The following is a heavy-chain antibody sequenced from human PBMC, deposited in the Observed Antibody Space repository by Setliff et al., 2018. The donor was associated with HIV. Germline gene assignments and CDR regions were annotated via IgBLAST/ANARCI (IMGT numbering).Heavy chain of an antibody. V-gene: IGHV1-2*02. CDR3: TRGRGIIGALVY. CDR2: INPNTGGT. J-gene: IGHJ4*02. CDR1: GYTFTGYY. D-gene: IGHD2-21*01. Sequence: ASVKVSCKASGYTFTGYYIHWVRQAPGQGLEWMGWINPNTGGTNYAQKFQGRVTMTRDTSISTAYMELSRLRSEDTAMYYCTRGRGIIGALVYWGQGTLVTVSS.